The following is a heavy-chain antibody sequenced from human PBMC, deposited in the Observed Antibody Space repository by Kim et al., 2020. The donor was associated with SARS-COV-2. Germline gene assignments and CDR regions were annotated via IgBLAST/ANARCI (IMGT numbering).Heavy chain of an antibody. J-gene: IGHJ4*02. D-gene: IGHD2-21*02. Sequence: QGRVTISADESTNTAYMELSSLRSEDTAVYYCASSKLQHIVVVTAIHFDCWGQGTLVTVSS. CDR3: ASSKLQHIVVVTAIHFDC. V-gene: IGHV1-69*01.